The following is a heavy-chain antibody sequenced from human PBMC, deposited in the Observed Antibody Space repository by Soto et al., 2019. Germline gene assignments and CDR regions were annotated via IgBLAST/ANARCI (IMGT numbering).Heavy chain of an antibody. J-gene: IGHJ5*02. CDR3: ARRHLAVAVSPWFDP. CDR1: GLSITDSEMG. D-gene: IGHD6-19*01. CDR2: INSSGEK. V-gene: IGHV2-26*01. Sequence: QVTLKESGPVLVKPTETLTLRCTVSGLSITDSEMGVSWIRHPPGRPLGWLAHINSSGEKSYRTFLKSRLAISKDTSKSQIVLTMTNMDPADTATYYCARRHLAVAVSPWFDPWGQGIPVTVSS.